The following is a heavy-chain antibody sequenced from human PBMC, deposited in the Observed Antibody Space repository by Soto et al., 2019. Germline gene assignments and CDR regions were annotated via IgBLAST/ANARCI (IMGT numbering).Heavy chain of an antibody. CDR2: IYYSGST. V-gene: IGHV4-30-4*01. Sequence: QVQLQESGPGLVKPSQTLSLTCTVSGGSISSGDYYWSWIRQPPGKGLEWIGYIYYSGSTYYNPSLKSRVTISVDTSKNQFSLKLSSVTAADTAVYYCASNLHYYDSSGRTPRWFDPWGQGTLVTVSS. J-gene: IGHJ5*02. CDR3: ASNLHYYDSSGRTPRWFDP. D-gene: IGHD3-22*01. CDR1: GGSISSGDYY.